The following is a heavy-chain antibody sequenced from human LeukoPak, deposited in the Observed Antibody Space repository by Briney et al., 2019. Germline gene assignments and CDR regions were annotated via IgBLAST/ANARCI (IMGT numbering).Heavy chain of an antibody. CDR1: GYTFTDYY. J-gene: IGHJ4*02. D-gene: IGHD1-14*01. Sequence: ASVKVSCKASGYTFTDYYMHWVRQAPGQGLEWMGWINIKSGGTNYAQKFQGRVTMTRDTSISTAYMELSRLTSDDTAAYYCARDPEEAMPIEYWGQGTLVSVSS. V-gene: IGHV1-2*02. CDR2: INIKSGGT. CDR3: ARDPEEAMPIEY.